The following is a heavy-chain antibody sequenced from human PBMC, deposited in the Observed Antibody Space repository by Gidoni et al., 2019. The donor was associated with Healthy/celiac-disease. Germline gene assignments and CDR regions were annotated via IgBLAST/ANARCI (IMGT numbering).Heavy chain of an antibody. CDR1: GGSISSSSYY. CDR2: IYYSGST. Sequence: QLQLQESGPGLVKPSETLSLTCTVSGGSISSSSYYWGWIRQPPGKGLAWIGSIYYSGSTYYNPSLKSRVTISVDTSKNQFSLKLSSVTAADTAVYYCARHKASGWRLDFDYWGQGTLVTVSS. J-gene: IGHJ4*02. CDR3: ARHKASGWRLDFDY. D-gene: IGHD6-19*01. V-gene: IGHV4-39*01.